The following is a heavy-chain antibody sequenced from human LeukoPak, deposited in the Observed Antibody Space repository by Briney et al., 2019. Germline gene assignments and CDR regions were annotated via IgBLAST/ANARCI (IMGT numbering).Heavy chain of an antibody. Sequence: ASVKVSCKASGYTFTGYYMHWVRQAPGQGLEWMGWINPNSGGTNYAQKFQGRVTMTRDTSISTAYMELSRLRSEDTAVYYCATGPVVIRHDFDYWGQGTLVTVSS. V-gene: IGHV1-2*02. D-gene: IGHD3-22*01. CDR3: ATGPVVIRHDFDY. J-gene: IGHJ4*02. CDR2: INPNSGGT. CDR1: GYTFTGYY.